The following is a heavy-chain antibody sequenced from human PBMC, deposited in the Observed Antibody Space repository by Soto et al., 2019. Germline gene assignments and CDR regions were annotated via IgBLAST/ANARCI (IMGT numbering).Heavy chain of an antibody. D-gene: IGHD5-18*01. CDR2: ISHDGHDI. CDR3: ARADCDTVMVTPDF. CDR1: GFTFNSHG. Sequence: QMQLVESGGGVVPPGRSLRLSCAASGFTFNSHGMHWVRQAPGKGLDWVAVISHDGHDIYYADSVKGRFTISRDNSKNTLYLQMNSLRDEDTAVYYCARADCDTVMVTPDFWGQGTLVTVSS. V-gene: IGHV3-30*03. J-gene: IGHJ4*02.